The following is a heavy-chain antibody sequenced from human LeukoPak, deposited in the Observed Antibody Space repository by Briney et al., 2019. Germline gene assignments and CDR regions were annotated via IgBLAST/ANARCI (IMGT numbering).Heavy chain of an antibody. CDR3: ARTAVVGRAFDL. D-gene: IGHD6-19*01. CDR2: IKQDASEK. Sequence: GGSLRLSCAASGFSISSYWMNWVRQAPGKGLEWVANIKQDASEKYYVDSVKGRFTISRDNAMNSLDLQMNSLRVEDTAIYYCARTAVVGRAFDLWGQGTLVTVSS. CDR1: GFSISSYW. J-gene: IGHJ5*02. V-gene: IGHV3-7*01.